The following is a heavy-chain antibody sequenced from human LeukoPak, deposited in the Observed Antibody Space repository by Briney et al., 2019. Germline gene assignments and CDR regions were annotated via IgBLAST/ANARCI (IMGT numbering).Heavy chain of an antibody. CDR2: ISGSGGST. CDR1: GFTFSGYA. J-gene: IGHJ4*02. Sequence: GSLRLYCAASGFTFSGYAMSWLPHAPGKGREGVSAISGSGGSTYYADSGKVRFTIARDKSKNTLYLQMNSLRAEDTAVYSCAKDDGAVVVGAPSDYWGQGTLVTVSS. D-gene: IGHD2-15*01. V-gene: IGHV3-23*01. CDR3: AKDDGAVVVGAPSDY.